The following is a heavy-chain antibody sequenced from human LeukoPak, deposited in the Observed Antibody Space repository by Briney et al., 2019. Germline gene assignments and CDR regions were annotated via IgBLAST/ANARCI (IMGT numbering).Heavy chain of an antibody. CDR3: AKDRSAARVGATPTYYFDY. Sequence: GGSLRLSCAASGITFSSYAMNWVRQAPGKGLEWVSGISGSGGSTYYADSVKGRFTISRDNSKNTLYLQMNSLRAEDTAVYYCAKDRSAARVGATPTYYFDYWGQGTLVAVSS. V-gene: IGHV3-23*01. D-gene: IGHD1-26*01. CDR2: ISGSGGST. CDR1: GITFSSYA. J-gene: IGHJ4*02.